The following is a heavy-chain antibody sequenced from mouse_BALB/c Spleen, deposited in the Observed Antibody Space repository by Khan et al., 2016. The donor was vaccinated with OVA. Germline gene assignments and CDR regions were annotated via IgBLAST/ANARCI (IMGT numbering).Heavy chain of an antibody. V-gene: IGHV1S136*01. CDR1: GYTFSNYV. J-gene: IGHJ3*01. Sequence: EVQLQESGPELVEPGASVKMSCKASGYTFSNYVIHWMKQKPGQGLEWIAYINPYNAGTRYNEKFKGKATLTSDISSTTAYMELNSLTSEDSAVYYCAIEASNWDFSFPYWGQGTLVTVSA. CDR3: AIEASNWDFSFPY. CDR2: INPYNAGT. D-gene: IGHD4-1*01.